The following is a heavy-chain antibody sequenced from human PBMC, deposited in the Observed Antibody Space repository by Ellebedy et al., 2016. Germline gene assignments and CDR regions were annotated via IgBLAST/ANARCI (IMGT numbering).Heavy chain of an antibody. CDR1: GSSISSGGYS. CDR3: ARHLGGRYYYYYYMDV. CDR2: IYHSGST. V-gene: IGHV4-30-2*01. D-gene: IGHD2-15*01. Sequence: SETLSLTXAVSGSSISSGGYSWSWIRQPPGKGLEWIGYIYHSGSTYYNPSLKSRVTISVDTSKNQFSLKLSSVTAADTAVYYCARHLGGRYYYYYYMDVWGKGTTVTVSS. J-gene: IGHJ6*03.